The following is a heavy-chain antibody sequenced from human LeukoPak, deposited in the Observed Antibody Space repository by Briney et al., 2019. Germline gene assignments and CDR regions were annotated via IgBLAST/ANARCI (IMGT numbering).Heavy chain of an antibody. CDR2: IKQDGSEK. CDR3: ARPRSGSFDAFDI. J-gene: IGHJ3*02. Sequence: GGSLRLSCAASGFTFSSYWMSWVRQAPGKGLEWVANIKQDGSEKYHLDSVKGRFTISRDNAKNSLYLQMNSLRVEDTAVYYCARPRSGSFDAFDIWGQGTMVTVSS. D-gene: IGHD1-26*01. CDR1: GFTFSSYW. V-gene: IGHV3-7*01.